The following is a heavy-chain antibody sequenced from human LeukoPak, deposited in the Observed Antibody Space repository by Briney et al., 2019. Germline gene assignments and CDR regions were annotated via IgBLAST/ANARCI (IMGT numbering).Heavy chain of an antibody. Sequence: ASVKVSCKASGYTFTGYYMHRVRQAPGQGLEWMGWINPNSGGTNYAQKFQGRVTMTRDTSISTAYMELSRLRSDDTAVYYCARVLVTMVRGVMAYFDYWGQGTLVTVSS. CDR1: GYTFTGYY. J-gene: IGHJ4*02. V-gene: IGHV1-2*02. CDR2: INPNSGGT. CDR3: ARVLVTMVRGVMAYFDY. D-gene: IGHD3-10*01.